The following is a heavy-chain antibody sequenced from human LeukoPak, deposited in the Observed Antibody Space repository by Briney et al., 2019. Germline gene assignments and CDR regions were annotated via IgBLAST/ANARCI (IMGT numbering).Heavy chain of an antibody. CDR1: GYSISSGYY. J-gene: IGHJ4*02. D-gene: IGHD5-12*01. Sequence: PSETLSLTCAVSGYSISSGYYWGWIRQPPGKGLEWIGSIYHSGSTYYNPSLKSRVTISVDTSKNQFSLKLSSVTAADTPVYYCASDWGLRYFDYWGQGTLVTVSS. CDR3: ASDWGLRYFDY. V-gene: IGHV4-38-2*01. CDR2: IYHSGST.